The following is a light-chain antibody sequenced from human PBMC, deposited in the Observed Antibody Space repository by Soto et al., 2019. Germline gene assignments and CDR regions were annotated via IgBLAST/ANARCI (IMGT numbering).Light chain of an antibody. Sequence: EIVMTQSPATLSVSPGERVALSCRASQSVSSNLAWYQQKPGQAPRLLIYGAFKRATGIPDRFSGSGSGTEFTLTISRMEPEDFAVYCCQQYGSSPRTFGQGTKVDIK. CDR2: GAF. V-gene: IGKV3-20*01. CDR1: QSVSSN. J-gene: IGKJ1*01. CDR3: QQYGSSPRT.